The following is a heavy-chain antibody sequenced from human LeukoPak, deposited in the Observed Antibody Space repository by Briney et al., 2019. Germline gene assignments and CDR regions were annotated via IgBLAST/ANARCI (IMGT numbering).Heavy chain of an antibody. CDR1: GFTFGKYW. CDR2: IKLDGSEK. D-gene: IGHD3-3*01. Sequence: PGGSLRLSCVASGFTFGKYWMSLVRQAPGKGLEWVANIKLDGSEKNYVDSVKARFTISRDNTKNSRYLQMNSLRAEDTAVFCCARDQDDIWSRRGHFDSWGQGTPVIVSS. J-gene: IGHJ4*02. CDR3: ARDQDDIWSRRGHFDS. V-gene: IGHV3-7*03.